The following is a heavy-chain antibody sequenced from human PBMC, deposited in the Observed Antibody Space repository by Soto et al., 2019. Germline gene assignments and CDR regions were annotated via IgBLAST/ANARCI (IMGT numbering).Heavy chain of an antibody. CDR2: INHSGTT. Sequence: PSETLSLTCAVYGGSFSGYYWSWIRQPPGKGLEWIGEINHSGTTTYNPSLKSRVTISVDTSKNQFSLKMNSVTAADTAVFYCERVTRGDYLLTFSPSAMDVWGQGTKLTLS. V-gene: IGHV4-34*01. CDR3: ERVTRGDYLLTFSPSAMDV. CDR1: GGSFSGYY. D-gene: IGHD4-17*01. J-gene: IGHJ6*02.